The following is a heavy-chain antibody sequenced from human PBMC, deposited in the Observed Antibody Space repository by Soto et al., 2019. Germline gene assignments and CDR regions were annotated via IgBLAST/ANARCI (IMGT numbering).Heavy chain of an antibody. CDR3: AREPNLGYCSSTSCFVFWFDP. D-gene: IGHD2-2*01. Sequence: QVQLVQSGAEVKKPGSSVKVSCKASGGTFSSYTISWVRQAPGQGLEWMGRIIPILGIANYAQKFQGRVTITADKSTSTAYMELSSLRSEDTAVYYCAREPNLGYCSSTSCFVFWFDPWGQGTLVTVSS. CDR1: GGTFSSYT. V-gene: IGHV1-69*08. CDR2: IIPILGIA. J-gene: IGHJ5*02.